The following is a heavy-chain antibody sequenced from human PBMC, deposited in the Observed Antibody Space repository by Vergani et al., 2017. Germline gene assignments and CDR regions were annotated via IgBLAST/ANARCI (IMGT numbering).Heavy chain of an antibody. V-gene: IGHV4-34*01. D-gene: IGHD6-13*01. CDR1: GGSFSGYY. CDR2: MSSNGGT. CDR3: ASYSSSLPGY. Sequence: QVQLQQWGAGLLKPSETLSLTCAVYGGSFSGYYWGWVRQPPGKGLQWIGEMSSNGGTHYNASLKSRVTISQDTSKKQFSLKLSSVTAADTAVYYCASYSSSLPGYWGQGTVVTVSS. J-gene: IGHJ4*02.